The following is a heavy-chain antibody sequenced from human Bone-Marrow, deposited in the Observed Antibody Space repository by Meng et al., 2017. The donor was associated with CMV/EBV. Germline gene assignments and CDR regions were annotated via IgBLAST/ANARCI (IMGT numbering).Heavy chain of an antibody. Sequence: GESLKISCAASGFTFDEYGMSWVRQAPGKGLEWVSGINWNGGSTGYADSVKGRFTISRDNAKNSPYLQMNSLRAEDTAVYYCARDGKRDFWSGNYYYYYGMDVWGQGTTVTVSS. V-gene: IGHV3-20*04. CDR3: ARDGKRDFWSGNYYYYYGMDV. J-gene: IGHJ6*02. CDR1: GFTFDEYG. D-gene: IGHD3-3*01. CDR2: INWNGGST.